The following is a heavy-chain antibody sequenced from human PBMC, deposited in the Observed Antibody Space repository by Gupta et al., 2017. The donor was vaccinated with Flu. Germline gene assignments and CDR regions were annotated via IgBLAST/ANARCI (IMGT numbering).Heavy chain of an antibody. Sequence: QVQLVESGGGVVQPGRSLRLSCAASGFPFSSYGMHWVRQAPGKGLEWVAVISYDGSNKYYADSVKGRFTISRDNSKNTLYLQMNSLRAEDTAVYYCAKEGYYDSSGYLFDYWGQGTLVTVSS. V-gene: IGHV3-30*18. J-gene: IGHJ4*02. CDR3: AKEGYYDSSGYLFDY. CDR2: ISYDGSNK. CDR1: GFPFSSYG. D-gene: IGHD3-22*01.